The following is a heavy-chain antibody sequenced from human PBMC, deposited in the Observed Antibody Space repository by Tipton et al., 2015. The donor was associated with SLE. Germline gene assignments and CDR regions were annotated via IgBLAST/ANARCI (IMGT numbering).Heavy chain of an antibody. V-gene: IGHV4-4*02. Sequence: TLSLTCAVSSGSISSSNWWSWVRQPPEKGLEWIGNIYYGGGTYYNPSLESRVTISLDTSKNQFSLKLNSVTAADTAVYYCARSTDQNWFDPWGQGTLVTVSS. CDR1: SGSISSSNW. D-gene: IGHD2-2*01. J-gene: IGHJ5*02. CDR3: ARSTDQNWFDP. CDR2: IYYGGGT.